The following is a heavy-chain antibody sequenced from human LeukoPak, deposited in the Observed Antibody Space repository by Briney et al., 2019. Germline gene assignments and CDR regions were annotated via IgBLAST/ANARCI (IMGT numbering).Heavy chain of an antibody. J-gene: IGHJ6*02. D-gene: IGHD6-19*01. V-gene: IGHV3-30*04. Sequence: GRSLRLSCAASGFRFYNYAMHWVRQAPGKGLDWVALISYDGSNNHYADSVRGRFTISRDNSMNTLYLQMNSLRAEDTAVYYCARECSSDWYSYYYYGMDVWGQGTTVTVSS. CDR1: GFRFYNYA. CDR2: ISYDGSNN. CDR3: ARECSSDWYSYYYYGMDV.